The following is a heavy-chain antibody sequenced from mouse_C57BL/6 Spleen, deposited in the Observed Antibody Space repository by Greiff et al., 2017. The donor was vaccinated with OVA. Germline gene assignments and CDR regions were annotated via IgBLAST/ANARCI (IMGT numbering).Heavy chain of an antibody. D-gene: IGHD1-1*01. CDR3: TYYYGSSYDAMDY. J-gene: IGHJ4*01. Sequence: EVKLMESGAELVRPGASVKLSCTASGFNIKDDYMHWVKQRPEQGLEWIGWIDPENGDTEYASKFQGKATITADTSSNTAYLQLSSLTSEDTAVYYCTYYYGSSYDAMDYWGQGTSVTVSS. V-gene: IGHV14-4*01. CDR1: GFNIKDDY. CDR2: IDPENGDT.